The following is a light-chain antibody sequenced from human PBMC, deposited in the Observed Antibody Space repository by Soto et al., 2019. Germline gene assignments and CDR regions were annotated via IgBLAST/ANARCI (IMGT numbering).Light chain of an antibody. J-gene: IGKJ4*01. Sequence: ESVLTQSPATLSLSPGERATLSCRASPSVSNSLAWYQHKPGQAPRLLIYDAFNMATGVPTRFSGSGSGTDFTLTISSLEPEDFAVYYCQQRNRWPPVTFGGGTRVEIK. CDR3: QQRNRWPPVT. CDR1: PSVSNS. V-gene: IGKV3-11*01. CDR2: DAF.